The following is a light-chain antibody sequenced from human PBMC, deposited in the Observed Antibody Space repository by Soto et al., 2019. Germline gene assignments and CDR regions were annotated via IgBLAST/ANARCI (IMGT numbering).Light chain of an antibody. V-gene: IGKV1-33*01. Sequence: DIPMSQSPSSLSASVGDRVTITCQASQDISNYLNWYQHKPGKAPKLLIFRASNLETGVPSRFSGVGSGTHFTFTISSLQPEDIATYYCQQYDNLPSYTFGPGTKLEIK. CDR3: QQYDNLPSYT. CDR2: RAS. CDR1: QDISNY. J-gene: IGKJ2*01.